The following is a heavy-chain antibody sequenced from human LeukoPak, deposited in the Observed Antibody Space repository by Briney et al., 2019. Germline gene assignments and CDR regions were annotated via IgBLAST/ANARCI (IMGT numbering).Heavy chain of an antibody. CDR2: INPHSGDT. CDR1: GGTFSSYA. J-gene: IGHJ6*03. V-gene: IGHV1-2*02. Sequence: ASVKVSCKASGGTFSSYAISWVRQAPGQGLEWMGWINPHSGDTNYAQKFQGRVIMTRDTSISTAYMELSSLRSDDTAMYYCASGLSSLFSFGAALDYYMDVWGKGTPVTVSS. CDR3: ASGLSSLFSFGAALDYYMDV. D-gene: IGHD5-18*01.